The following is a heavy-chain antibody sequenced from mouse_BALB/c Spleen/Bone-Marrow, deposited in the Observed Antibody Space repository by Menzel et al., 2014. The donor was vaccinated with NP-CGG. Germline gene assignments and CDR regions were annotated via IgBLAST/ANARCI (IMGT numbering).Heavy chain of an antibody. CDR1: GYSFTSYW. J-gene: IGHJ3*01. Sequence: VQLQQSGTVLARPGASVKMSCKASGYSFTSYWMHWVKQRPGLGLEWIGAIYPGNSDTTYKQKFKGKAKPTAVTSASTAYMELSSLTNEDSAVYYCTFLVKEDFAYWGQGTLVTVSA. CDR3: TFLVKEDFAY. D-gene: IGHD2-10*02. CDR2: IYPGNSDT. V-gene: IGHV1-5*01.